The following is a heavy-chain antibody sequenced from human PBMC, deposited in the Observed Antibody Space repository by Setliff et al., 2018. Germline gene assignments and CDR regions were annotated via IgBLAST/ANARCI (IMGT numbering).Heavy chain of an antibody. CDR1: GYSFNGYG. D-gene: IGHD2-8*01. V-gene: IGHV1-18*01. J-gene: IGHJ4*02. Sequence: ASVKVSCKTSGYSFNGYGIAWVRQAPGQGLEWMGWISPHTGNTYYTPNLHGRLTLTTDTSTSTAYMELRSLGSDDTAVYFCSRLVRFCTRTSCQRLSCGEFWGQGTLVTVSS. CDR2: ISPHTGNT. CDR3: SRLVRFCTRTSCQRLSCGEF.